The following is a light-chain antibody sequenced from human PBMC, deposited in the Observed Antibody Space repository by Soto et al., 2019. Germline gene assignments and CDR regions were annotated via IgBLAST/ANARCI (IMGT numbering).Light chain of an antibody. J-gene: IGKJ1*01. Sequence: ETVMTQSPATLSLSPGERATLSGMASQSVGTNLAWYQQKPGQAPRLLIYDVSTRATNIPDRFSGSGSGTDFTLTISSLQSEDFAVYCCQQHNNWPQTFGQGTKVDIK. CDR3: QQHNNWPQT. CDR2: DVS. V-gene: IGKV3-15*01. CDR1: QSVGTN.